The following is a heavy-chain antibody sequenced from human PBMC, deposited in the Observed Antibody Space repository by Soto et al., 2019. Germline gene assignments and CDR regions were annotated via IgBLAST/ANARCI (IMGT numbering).Heavy chain of an antibody. D-gene: IGHD2-8*01. V-gene: IGHV4-34*01. J-gene: IGHJ4*02. CDR1: GGSFSGYY. CDR2: INHSGST. Sequence: SETLSLTCAVYGGSFSGYYWSWIRQPPGKGLEWIGEINHSGSTNYNPSLKSRATISVDTSKNQFSLKLSSVTAADTAVYYCARAGLGYCTNGVCPRLDYWGQGTLVTVSS. CDR3: ARAGLGYCTNGVCPRLDY.